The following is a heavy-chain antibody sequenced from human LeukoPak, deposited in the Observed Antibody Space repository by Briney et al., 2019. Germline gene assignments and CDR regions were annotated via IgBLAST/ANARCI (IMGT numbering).Heavy chain of an antibody. CDR3: ARDRIAAAGTFDY. Sequence: ASVKVSCKASGYTFTGYYMHWVRQAPGQGHEWMGWISAYNGNTNYAQKLQGRVTMTTDTSTSTAYMELRSLRSDDTAVYYCARDRIAAAGTFDYWGQGTLVTVSS. CDR1: GYTFTGYY. D-gene: IGHD6-13*01. V-gene: IGHV1-18*04. J-gene: IGHJ4*02. CDR2: ISAYNGNT.